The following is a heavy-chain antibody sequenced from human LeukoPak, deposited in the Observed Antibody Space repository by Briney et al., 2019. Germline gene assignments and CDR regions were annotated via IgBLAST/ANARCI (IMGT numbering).Heavy chain of an antibody. CDR1: AFTFSSYG. D-gene: IGHD6-13*01. V-gene: IGHV3-53*01. CDR3: ARAPEIAIVGTYDAFDI. J-gene: IGHJ3*02. CDR2: IYSGCST. Sequence: ARSLTLSWAAYAFTFSSYGMHWDRLAPGKGREWVSVIYSGCSTYYADSVKGRFTISRDNSKTTRYLQMNRRGAEDTAVYYCARAPEIAIVGTYDAFDIWGQGTMVTVSS.